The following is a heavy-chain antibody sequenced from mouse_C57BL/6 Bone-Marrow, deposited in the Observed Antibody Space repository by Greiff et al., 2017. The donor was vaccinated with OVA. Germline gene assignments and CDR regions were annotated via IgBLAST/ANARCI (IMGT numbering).Heavy chain of an antibody. V-gene: IGHV14-4*01. CDR1: GFNIKDDY. CDR2: IDPENGDT. J-gene: IGHJ2*01. D-gene: IGHD1-1*01. CDR3: TTEYYGSSPYFDY. Sequence: EVKLVESGAELVRPGASVKLSCTASGFNIKDDYMHWVKQRPEQGLEWIGWIDPENGDTEYASKVQGKATITADTSSNTAYLQLSRLTSEDTAVYYCTTEYYGSSPYFDYWGQGTTLTVSS.